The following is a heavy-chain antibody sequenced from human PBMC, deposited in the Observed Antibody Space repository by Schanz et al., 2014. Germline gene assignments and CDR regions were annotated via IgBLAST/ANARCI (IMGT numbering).Heavy chain of an antibody. J-gene: IGHJ5*02. D-gene: IGHD3-16*01. V-gene: IGHV3-33*08. Sequence: QVQLVESGGGVVQPGRSLRLSCAASGFNFSNYDIHWVRQAPGKGPEWVALVWSDGNTKYYVDSVKGRFTISRDNSMSTLHLQIDDLRVEDTAVYYCARGVRRGDGKNDYYNWFDPWGQGTLVTVSS. CDR3: ARGVRRGDGKNDYYNWFDP. CDR1: GFNFSNYD. CDR2: VWSDGNTK.